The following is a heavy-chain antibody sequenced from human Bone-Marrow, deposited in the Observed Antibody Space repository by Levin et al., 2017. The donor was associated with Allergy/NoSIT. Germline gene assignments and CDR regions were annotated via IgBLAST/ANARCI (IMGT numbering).Heavy chain of an antibody. Sequence: SETLSLTCTVLGGSITGYYWSWIRQPPGKGLEWIGYIYHSWRTKYSSSLESRVVIAEDTSKNQFSVKLTSVTAADTAVYFCARGRWDSSGWYYFDHWGQGALVTVSS. V-gene: IGHV4-59*01. CDR2: IYHSWRT. J-gene: IGHJ4*02. CDR3: ARGRWDSSGWYYFDH. CDR1: GGSITGYY. D-gene: IGHD6-19*01.